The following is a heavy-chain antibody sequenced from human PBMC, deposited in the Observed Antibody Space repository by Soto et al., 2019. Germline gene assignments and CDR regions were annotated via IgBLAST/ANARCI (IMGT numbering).Heavy chain of an antibody. CDR2: IYHAGGI. CDR3: ARLTGDPDY. J-gene: IGHJ4*02. D-gene: IGHD7-27*01. V-gene: IGHV4-30-2*01. Sequence: PYQTMPLTCAVSATSIGGRGHYWSWIRQQPGKGLERIGSIYHAGGISYNPSLNSRGTITLDGSKHQYSQQLNSVTAADTAVYYCARLTGDPDYWGQGTLVTVSS. CDR1: ATSIGGRGHY.